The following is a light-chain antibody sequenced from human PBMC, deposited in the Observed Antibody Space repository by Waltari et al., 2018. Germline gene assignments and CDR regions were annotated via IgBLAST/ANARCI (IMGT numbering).Light chain of an antibody. V-gene: IGKV3-11*01. Sequence: EVVLTQSPATLSLSPGDTATLSCRASQGVSMYLAWYQHRPGQGPRLLIYDATNRATGIPARSGGSGSGTDFTLTISSLDPEDFAVYFCQQRSNWPMTFGGGTKVEIK. CDR2: DAT. CDR1: QGVSMY. CDR3: QQRSNWPMT. J-gene: IGKJ4*01.